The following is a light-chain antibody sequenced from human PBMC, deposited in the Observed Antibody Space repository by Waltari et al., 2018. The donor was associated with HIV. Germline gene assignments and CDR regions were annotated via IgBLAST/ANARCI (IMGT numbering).Light chain of an antibody. CDR1: RGDVGGYAY. V-gene: IGLV2-11*01. Sequence: QSPLTQPRTVSGSPGHTVTISCSRTRGDVGGYAYFSWYQQHPGNAPKLMISGITKRPSGVPDRFSGAKSGNTASLTISGLQAEDEADYYCCSYTGTYTSVVFGGGTKLTVL. J-gene: IGLJ2*01. CDR3: CSYTGTYTSVV. CDR2: GIT.